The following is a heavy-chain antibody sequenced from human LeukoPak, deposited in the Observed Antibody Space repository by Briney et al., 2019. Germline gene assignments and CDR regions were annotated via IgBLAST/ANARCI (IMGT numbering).Heavy chain of an antibody. CDR1: GYTFTGYY. Sequence: GAPVKVSCKASGYTFTGYYMHWVRQAPGQGLEWMGWINPNSGGTNYAQKFQGRVTMTRDTSISTAYMELNRLRSDDTAVYYCARDFIVVVPAGFDPWGQGTLVTVSS. V-gene: IGHV1-2*02. CDR2: INPNSGGT. D-gene: IGHD2-2*01. CDR3: ARDFIVVVPAGFDP. J-gene: IGHJ5*02.